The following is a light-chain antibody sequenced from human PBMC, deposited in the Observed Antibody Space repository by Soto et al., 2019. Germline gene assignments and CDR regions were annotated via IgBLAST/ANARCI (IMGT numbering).Light chain of an antibody. J-gene: IGLJ3*02. V-gene: IGLV2-14*01. CDR3: TSSTTATTRV. Sequence: QSALTQPASVSGSPGQSITISCTGTSSDVGAYNYVSWYQQHPGKVPKLMIFDVSNRPSGVSNRFSGSKSGNTASLTISGLEEEDEADYYCTSSTTATTRVFGGGTKLTVL. CDR2: DVS. CDR1: SSDVGAYNY.